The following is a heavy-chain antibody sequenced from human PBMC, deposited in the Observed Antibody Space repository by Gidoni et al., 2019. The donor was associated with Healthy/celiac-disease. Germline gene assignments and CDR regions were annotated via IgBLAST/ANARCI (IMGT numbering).Heavy chain of an antibody. CDR2: ISYDGSNK. Sequence: QVQLVESGGGVVQPGRSLRLSCAASGFTFSSYGMHWVRQAPGKGLEWVAVISYDGSNKYYADSVKGRFTISRDNSKNTLYLQMNSLRAEDTAVYYCAKDLGYLTLYSSYFFDYWGQGTLVTVSS. J-gene: IGHJ4*02. CDR1: GFTFSSYG. CDR3: AKDLGYLTLYSSYFFDY. D-gene: IGHD6-6*01. V-gene: IGHV3-30*18.